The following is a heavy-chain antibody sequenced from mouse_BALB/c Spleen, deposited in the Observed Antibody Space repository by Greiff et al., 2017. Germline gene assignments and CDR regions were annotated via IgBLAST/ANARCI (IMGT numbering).Heavy chain of an antibody. V-gene: IGHV1-69*02. CDR2: IDPSDSYT. D-gene: IGHD1-1*01. CDR3: ARGGPLFIDY. CDR1: GYTFTSYW. Sequence: QVQLQQPGAELVKPGASVKLSCKASGYTFTSYWMHWVKQRPGQGLEWIGEIDPSDSYTNYNQKFKGKATLTVDKSSSTAYMQLSSLTSEDSAVYYCARGGPLFIDYWGQGTTLTVSS. J-gene: IGHJ2*01.